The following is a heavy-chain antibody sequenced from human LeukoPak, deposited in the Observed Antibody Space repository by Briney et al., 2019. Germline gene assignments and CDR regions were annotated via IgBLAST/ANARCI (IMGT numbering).Heavy chain of an antibody. CDR1: GFTFSNAW. V-gene: IGHV3-15*01. Sequence: GGSLRLSCAASGFTFSNAWMSWVRQAPGKGLEWVGRIKSKTDGGTTDYAAPVKGRFTISRDDSKNTLYLQMNSVKTEDTAVYYCTTEDAVDIVATIMYYFDYWGQGTLVTVSS. D-gene: IGHD5-12*01. CDR3: TTEDAVDIVATIMYYFDY. J-gene: IGHJ4*02. CDR2: IKSKTDGGTT.